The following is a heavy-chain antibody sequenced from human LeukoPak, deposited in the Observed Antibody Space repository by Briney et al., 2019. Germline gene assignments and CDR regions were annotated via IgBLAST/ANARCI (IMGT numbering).Heavy chain of an antibody. CDR1: GCTFTGYY. Sequence: GASVKVSCKASGCTFTGYYMHWVRQAPGQGLEWMGWINPNSGGTNYAQKFQGRVTMTRDTSISTAYMELSRLRSDDTAVYYCARGGCSSTSCYSWFDPWGQGTLVTVSS. J-gene: IGHJ5*02. V-gene: IGHV1-2*02. D-gene: IGHD2-2*02. CDR2: INPNSGGT. CDR3: ARGGCSSTSCYSWFDP.